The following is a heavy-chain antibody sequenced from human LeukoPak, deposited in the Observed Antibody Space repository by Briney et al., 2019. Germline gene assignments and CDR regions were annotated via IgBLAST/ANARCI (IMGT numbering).Heavy chain of an antibody. Sequence: EASVRVSCKASGYTFINYGICWVRQAPGQGLEWMGWISAYKINTNYAQSLHGRVTMTTDTSTSTAYMELTSLRSDDTAVYYCARVSPSVVESNGILDYWGQGTLVTVSS. V-gene: IGHV1-18*04. CDR2: ISAYKINT. J-gene: IGHJ4*02. CDR3: ARVSPSVVESNGILDY. D-gene: IGHD2-15*01. CDR1: GYTFINYG.